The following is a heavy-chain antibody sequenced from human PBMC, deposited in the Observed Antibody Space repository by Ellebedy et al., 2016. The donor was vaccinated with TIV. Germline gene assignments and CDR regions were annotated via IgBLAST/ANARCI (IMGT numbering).Heavy chain of an antibody. J-gene: IGHJ4*02. CDR2: IYSGGST. D-gene: IGHD3-22*01. Sequence: GESLKISCAASGFTVSSNYMSCVRQAPGKGLEWVSVIYSGGSTYYADSVKGRFTISRDNSKNTLYLQMNSLRAEDTAVYYCARDQGYDSSGYYRDYWGQGTLVTVSS. V-gene: IGHV3-66*01. CDR3: ARDQGYDSSGYYRDY. CDR1: GFTVSSNY.